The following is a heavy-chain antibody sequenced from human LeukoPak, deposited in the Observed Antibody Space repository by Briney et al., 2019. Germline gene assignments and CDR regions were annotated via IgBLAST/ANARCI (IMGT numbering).Heavy chain of an antibody. D-gene: IGHD6-13*01. Sequence: GGSLRLSCAASGFTFSNYWMSWVRQAPGKGPECVAHIKRDGSEKYYVGSVRGRFTISRDNAKNSLYLQMNSLRAEDTAVYYCTTPPVTAAGTWGQGTLVTVSS. CDR1: GFTFSNYW. J-gene: IGHJ4*02. CDR3: TTPPVTAAGT. V-gene: IGHV3-7*01. CDR2: IKRDGSEK.